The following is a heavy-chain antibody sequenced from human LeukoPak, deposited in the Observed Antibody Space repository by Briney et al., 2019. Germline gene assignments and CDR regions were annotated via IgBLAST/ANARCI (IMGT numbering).Heavy chain of an antibody. J-gene: IGHJ5*02. CDR3: ARESPSRYDSSGYYYGWFDP. D-gene: IGHD3-22*01. Sequence: ASVKVSCKASGYTFTSYDINWVRRATGQGLEWMGWMNPNSGNTGYAQKFQGRVTMTRNTSISTAYMELSSLRSEDTAVYYCARESPSRYDSSGYYYGWFDPWGQGTLVTVSS. V-gene: IGHV1-8*01. CDR1: GYTFTSYD. CDR2: MNPNSGNT.